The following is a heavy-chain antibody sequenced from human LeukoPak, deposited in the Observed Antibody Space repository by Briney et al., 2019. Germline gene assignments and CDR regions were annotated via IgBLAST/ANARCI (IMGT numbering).Heavy chain of an antibody. Sequence: SAKVSCKASGGTFSSYAISWVRQAPGQGLEWMGGIIPIFGTANYAQKFQGRVTITADESTSTAYMELSSLRSEDTAVYYCASPSIAVAGTTPHYYFDYWGQGTLVTVSS. D-gene: IGHD6-19*01. CDR2: IIPIFGTA. J-gene: IGHJ4*02. V-gene: IGHV1-69*13. CDR1: GGTFSSYA. CDR3: ASPSIAVAGTTPHYYFDY.